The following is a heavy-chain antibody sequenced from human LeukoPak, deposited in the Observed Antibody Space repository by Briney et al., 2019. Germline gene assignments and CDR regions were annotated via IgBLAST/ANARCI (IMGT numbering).Heavy chain of an antibody. Sequence: SETLSLTCTVSGVSISSSSYYWGWIRQPPGKGLEWIGAIYYSGSTYYNPSLKSRLTMSVDTSKNQFSLKLSSVTVADTAIYYCARQTYYYDSSGHPYWYFDLWGRGTLVTVSS. CDR1: GVSISSSSYY. CDR2: IYYSGST. D-gene: IGHD3-22*01. J-gene: IGHJ2*01. CDR3: ARQTYYYDSSGHPYWYFDL. V-gene: IGHV4-39*01.